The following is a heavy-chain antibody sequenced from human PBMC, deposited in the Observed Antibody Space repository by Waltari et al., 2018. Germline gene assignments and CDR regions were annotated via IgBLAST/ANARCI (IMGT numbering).Heavy chain of an antibody. Sequence: EVQLVESGGGLVQPGGSLRLSCAASGFTFSSYWMTWVRQAPGKGLDWVAQIKNDGSEKYYVDSVTGRFTISRDNPKNMLYLQMDSLGAQDTAVYYCVKEGVAPGGSDFFDHWGQGTLVTVSP. J-gene: IGHJ4*02. V-gene: IGHV3-7*01. D-gene: IGHD3-3*01. CDR3: VKEGVAPGGSDFFDH. CDR2: IKNDGSEK. CDR1: GFTFSSYW.